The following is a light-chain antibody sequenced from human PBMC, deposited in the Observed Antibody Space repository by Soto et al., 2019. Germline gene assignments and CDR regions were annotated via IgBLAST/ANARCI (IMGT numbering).Light chain of an antibody. V-gene: IGLV1-40*01. CDR3: QSYDSSLSGL. CDR1: SSNIGAGYD. Sequence: QSVLTQPPSVSGAPGQRVTISCTGSSSNIGAGYDVHWYQQLPGTAPKLLIYGNSNRPSGVPDRFSGSKSGTSASLAITGLQAEDEADYYCQSYDSSLSGLFGGGTKLTDL. J-gene: IGLJ2*01. CDR2: GNS.